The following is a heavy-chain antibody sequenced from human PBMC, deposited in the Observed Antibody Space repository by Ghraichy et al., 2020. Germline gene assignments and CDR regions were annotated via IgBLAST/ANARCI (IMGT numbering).Heavy chain of an antibody. V-gene: IGHV3-30*03. CDR3: ARETKKRGGNSTSFRVKTKHHYYYGMDV. CDR1: GFTFSSYG. Sequence: GGSLRLSCAASGFTFSSYGMHWVRQAPGKGLEWVAVISYDGSNKYYADSVKGRFTMSRDNSKNMLYLQMNSLRPEDPALYYCARETKKRGGNSTSFRVKTKHHYYYGMDVWGQGTTVTVSS. CDR2: ISYDGSNK. D-gene: IGHD6-6*01. J-gene: IGHJ6*02.